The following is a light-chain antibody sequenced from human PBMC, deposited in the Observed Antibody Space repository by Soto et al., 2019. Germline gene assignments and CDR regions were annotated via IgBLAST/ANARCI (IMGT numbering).Light chain of an antibody. CDR3: SSYTSSSTRV. CDR2: DVS. J-gene: IGLJ2*01. CDR1: SSDVGGYNY. V-gene: IGLV2-14*01. Sequence: QLVLTQPASVSGSPGQSITISCTGTSSDVGGYNYVSWYQQHPGKAPKLMIYDVSNRPPGVSNRFSGSKSGNTASLTISGLQAEDEADYYCSSYTSSSTRVFGGGTKLTVL.